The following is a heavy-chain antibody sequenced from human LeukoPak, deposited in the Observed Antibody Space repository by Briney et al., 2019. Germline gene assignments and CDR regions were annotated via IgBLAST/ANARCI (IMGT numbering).Heavy chain of an antibody. V-gene: IGHV4-30-4*08. Sequence: SETLSLTCTVSGGSISSYYWSWIRQPPGKGLEWIGYIYYSGSTYYNPSLKSRVTISVDTSKNQFSLKLSSVTAADTAVYYCARYSSSWYGVGTTSFDYWGQGTLVTVSS. D-gene: IGHD6-13*01. CDR3: ARYSSSWYGVGTTSFDY. CDR2: IYYSGST. CDR1: GGSISSYY. J-gene: IGHJ4*02.